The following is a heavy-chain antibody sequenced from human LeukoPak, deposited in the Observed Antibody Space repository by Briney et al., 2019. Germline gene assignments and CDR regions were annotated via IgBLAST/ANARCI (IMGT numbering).Heavy chain of an antibody. Sequence: ASVKVSCKASGYTFGAYYMYWVRQAPGQGLEWMGWMNPNSGNTGYAQKFQGRVTITRNTSISTAYMELSSLRSEDTAVYYCARGYFMIWGQGTLVTVSS. V-gene: IGHV1-8*03. CDR3: ARGYFMI. CDR1: GYTFGAYY. J-gene: IGHJ4*02. D-gene: IGHD3-16*01. CDR2: MNPNSGNT.